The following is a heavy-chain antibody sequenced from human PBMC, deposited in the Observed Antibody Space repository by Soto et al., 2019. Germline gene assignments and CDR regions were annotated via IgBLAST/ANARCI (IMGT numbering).Heavy chain of an antibody. V-gene: IGHV2-5*02. Sequence: GSGPTLVNTTQTLTLTCTFSGFSLSTSGVGVGWIRKPPGKALEWLALIYWDNDKRYSPSLKSRLTITKNTSKNQMVLKKTNMKPVDIVIYYCAHTWVFGVDYYYYMDVWGKGTTVTVSS. J-gene: IGHJ6*03. D-gene: IGHD3-3*01. CDR1: GFSLSTSGVG. CDR3: AHTWVFGVDYYYYMDV. CDR2: IYWDNDK.